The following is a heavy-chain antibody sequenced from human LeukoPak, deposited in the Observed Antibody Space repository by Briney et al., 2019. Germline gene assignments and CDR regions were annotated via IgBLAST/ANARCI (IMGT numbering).Heavy chain of an antibody. D-gene: IGHD3-10*01. CDR2: ISGSGGST. CDR3: AKDLGELLWFGELLS. Sequence: GGSLRLSCAASGFTFSDYYMSWIRQAPGKGLEWVSAISGSGGSTYYADSVKGRFTISRDNSKNTLYLQMNSLRAEDTAVYYCAKDLGELLWFGELLSWGQGTLVTVSS. J-gene: IGHJ5*02. V-gene: IGHV3-23*01. CDR1: GFTFSDYY.